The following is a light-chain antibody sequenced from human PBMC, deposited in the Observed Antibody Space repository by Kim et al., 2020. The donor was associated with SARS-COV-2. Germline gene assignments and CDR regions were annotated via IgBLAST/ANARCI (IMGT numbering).Light chain of an antibody. V-gene: IGKV1-6*01. CDR3: LQDYNYPRT. CDR2: AAS. CDR1: QVIRND. Sequence: ASVGDRVTITRRASQVIRNDLGWYQQKPGKAPKLLIYAASSLQSGVPSRFSGSGSGTDFTLTISSLQPEDFATYYCLQDYNYPRTFGQGTKVDIK. J-gene: IGKJ1*01.